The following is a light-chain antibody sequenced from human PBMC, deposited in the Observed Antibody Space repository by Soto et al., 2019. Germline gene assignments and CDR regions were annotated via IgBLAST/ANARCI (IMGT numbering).Light chain of an antibody. V-gene: IGKV1-39*01. CDR2: AAS. Sequence: DIQMTQSPSSLSASVGDRVTITCRPSQSIDNFLNWYQQKPGKAPNLLIYAASSLQSGVSSRFSGSGSGTDFTLTISSLQPKDSATYYCQQSYSLPYTFGQGTKVDIK. CDR3: QQSYSLPYT. J-gene: IGKJ2*01. CDR1: QSIDNF.